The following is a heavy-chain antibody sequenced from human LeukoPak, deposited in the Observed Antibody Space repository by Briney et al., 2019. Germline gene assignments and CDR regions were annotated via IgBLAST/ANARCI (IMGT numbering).Heavy chain of an antibody. D-gene: IGHD5-24*01. CDR3: AKVVELATLTGDSYTYSYHMDV. CDR2: IYPGDSDT. V-gene: IGHV5-51*01. Sequence: GESLKISCKGSGYSFSTYWIGWVRQMPGKGLEWMGFIYPGDSDTRYSPSFQDQVTISADKSITTAYLQWSSLKASDTAMYYCAKVVELATLTGDSYTYSYHMDVWGKGTAVTVSS. J-gene: IGHJ6*03. CDR1: GYSFSTYW.